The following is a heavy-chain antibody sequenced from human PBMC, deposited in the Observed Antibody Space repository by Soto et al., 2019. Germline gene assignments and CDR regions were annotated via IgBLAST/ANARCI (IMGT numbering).Heavy chain of an antibody. Sequence: SETLSLTCTVSGGSISSGGYYWSWIRQRPGKGLEWIGDIHYSGSTFYNPSLKSRVTISVDTSENQFSLKLSSMTAADTAVYYCARGEVLPAASLDYWGQGTLVTVSP. D-gene: IGHD2-2*01. CDR1: GGSISSGGYY. J-gene: IGHJ4*02. CDR2: IHYSGST. V-gene: IGHV4-31*03. CDR3: ARGEVLPAASLDY.